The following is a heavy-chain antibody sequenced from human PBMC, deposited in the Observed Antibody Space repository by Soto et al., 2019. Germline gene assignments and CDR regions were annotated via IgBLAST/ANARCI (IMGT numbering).Heavy chain of an antibody. CDR1: GYRFTSYW. V-gene: IGHV5-10-1*01. J-gene: IGHJ6*04. CDR3: ARLGGYSYGSNYYYYYGMDV. D-gene: IGHD5-18*01. CDR2: IDPIDSYT. Sequence: VESLKISCKGSGYRFTSYWISWVRQIPWKGLEWMGRIDPIDSYTNYSPSFQGHVTISADKSISTAYLQWSRLKASDTAMYYCARLGGYSYGSNYYYYYGMDVWGKGNTVTVSS.